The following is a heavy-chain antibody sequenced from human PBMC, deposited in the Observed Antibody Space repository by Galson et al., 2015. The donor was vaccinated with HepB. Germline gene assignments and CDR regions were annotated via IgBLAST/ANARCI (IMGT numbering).Heavy chain of an antibody. V-gene: IGHV3-30*18. CDR3: AKDGYDHYYYGMDV. J-gene: IGHJ6*02. CDR1: GFTFSRNG. CDR2: ISYDGRNK. Sequence: SLRLSCAASGFTFSRNGMHWVRQAPGKGLEWVAVISYDGRNKYYGDSVKGRFTISRDNSKNTLYLQMNSLRAEDTAVYYCAKDGYDHYYYGMDVWGQGTTVTVSS. D-gene: IGHD5-12*01.